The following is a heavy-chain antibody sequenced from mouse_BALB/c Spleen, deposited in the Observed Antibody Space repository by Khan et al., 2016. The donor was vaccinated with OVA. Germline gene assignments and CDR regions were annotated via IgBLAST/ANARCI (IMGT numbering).Heavy chain of an antibody. J-gene: IGHJ3*01. CDR1: GYTFTSHV. D-gene: IGHD1-1*02. V-gene: IGHV1S136*01. CDR2: INPYNDGT. CDR3: SRQDYLGDSSFAY. Sequence: VQLQQSGPELVKPGASVKMSCKASGYTFTSHVMHWVKQKPGQGLEWIGYINPYNDGTKYNEKFKDKATLTSDKSSSTAYMELSSLTSEAAAVDYDSRQDYLGDSSFAYWGQGTLVTVSA.